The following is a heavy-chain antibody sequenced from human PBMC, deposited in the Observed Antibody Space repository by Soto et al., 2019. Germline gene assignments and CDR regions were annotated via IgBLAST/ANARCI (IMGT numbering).Heavy chain of an antibody. CDR1: GGTFSSYA. V-gene: IGHV1-69*05. J-gene: IGHJ6*02. CDR3: AKEGREYYYWGMDV. CDR2: IIPIFGTA. Sequence: ASVKVSCKAPGGTFSSYAISWVRQAPGQGLEWMGGIIPIFGTANYADSVKGRFTISRDDSKNTLYLQMNSLRPEDTTVYYCAKEGREYYYWGMDVWGQGTTVTVSS.